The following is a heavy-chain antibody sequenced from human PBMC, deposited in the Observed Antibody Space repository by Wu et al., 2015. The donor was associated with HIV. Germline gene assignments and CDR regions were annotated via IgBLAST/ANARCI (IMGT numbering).Heavy chain of an antibody. CDR3: ARTPYSSGWYDY. D-gene: IGHD6-19*01. CDR2: INPSSGGT. J-gene: IGHJ4*02. CDR1: GYTFTGYY. V-gene: IGHV1-2*02. Sequence: QVQLVQSGAEVKKPGASVKVSCKASGYTFTGYYMHWVRQAPGQGLEWMGWINPSSGGTNYAQKFQGRVTMTRDTSISTAYMELSRLRSDDTAVYYCARTPYSSGWYDYWGQGTLVTVSS.